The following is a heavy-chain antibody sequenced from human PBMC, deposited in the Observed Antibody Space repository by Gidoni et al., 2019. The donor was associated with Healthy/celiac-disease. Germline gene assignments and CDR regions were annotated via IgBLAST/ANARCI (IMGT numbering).Heavy chain of an antibody. D-gene: IGHD3-3*01. Sequence: QVQLQESGPGLGKHSETLSLTGTVSGGSISSYYWSWIRQPPGKGLELIVYIYYSGSTNYNPSLKSRVTISVDMSKNQFSLNLSSVTAADTAVYYCARSRGYDFWSGSYDYWGQGTLVTVSS. V-gene: IGHV4-59*01. CDR2: IYYSGST. CDR1: GGSISSYY. J-gene: IGHJ4*02. CDR3: ARSRGYDFWSGSYDY.